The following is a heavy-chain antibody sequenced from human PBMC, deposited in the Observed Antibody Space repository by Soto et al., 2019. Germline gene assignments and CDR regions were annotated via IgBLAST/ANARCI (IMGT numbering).Heavy chain of an antibody. J-gene: IGHJ4*02. V-gene: IGHV3-33*01. Sequence: QVQLVESGGGVVQPGRSLRLSCAASGFTFSSYGMHWVRQAPGKGLEWVAVIWYDGSNKYYADSVKGRFTISRDNSKNTLYLQMNSLRAEDTAVYYGASGYGDYGFDYWGQGTLVTVSS. CDR3: ASGYGDYGFDY. CDR2: IWYDGSNK. D-gene: IGHD4-17*01. CDR1: GFTFSSYG.